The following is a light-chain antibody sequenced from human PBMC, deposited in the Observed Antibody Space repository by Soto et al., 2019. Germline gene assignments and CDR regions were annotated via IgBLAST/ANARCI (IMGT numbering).Light chain of an antibody. CDR1: SGHTNYA. CDR3: QTWGTGIHVV. J-gene: IGLJ2*01. Sequence: QLVLTQSPSASASLGASVKLTCTLSSGHTNYAIAWHLQQPGKGPRYLMKLNSDGSHSKGDGIPDRFSGSSSGAERYLTISSLQSEDEADYYCQTWGTGIHVVFGGGTKLTVL. V-gene: IGLV4-69*01. CDR2: LNSDGSH.